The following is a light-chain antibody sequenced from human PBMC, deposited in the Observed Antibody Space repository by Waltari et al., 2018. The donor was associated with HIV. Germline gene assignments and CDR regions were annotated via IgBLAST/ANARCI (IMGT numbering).Light chain of an antibody. J-gene: IGKJ1*01. CDR1: QSVNRY. CDR3: QQRNSWPRT. CDR2: DAS. V-gene: IGKV3-11*01. Sequence: DIVLTQSPATLSLSPGDRATLSCRASQSVNRYLAWYQQKPGQAPRLLIYDASSRATGIPARFSGSGSGTDFTLTISSLEPEDFAVYYCQQRNSWPRTFGQGTRVEGK.